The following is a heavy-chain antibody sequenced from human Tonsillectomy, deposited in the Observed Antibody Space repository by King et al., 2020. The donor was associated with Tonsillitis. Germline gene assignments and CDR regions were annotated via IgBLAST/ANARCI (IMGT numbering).Heavy chain of an antibody. CDR3: AKDVTYYYGSSGNRHLDN. CDR2: ISGSGGST. Sequence: EVQLVESGGGLVQPGGSLRLSCEASGFTFSSYAMSWVRQAPGMGLEWVSAISGSGGSTFYAESLKGRVTISRDNSKNTLYLQVDSLRAEDTAVYYCAKDVTYYYGSSGNRHLDNWGQGTLVTVSS. D-gene: IGHD3-22*01. CDR1: GFTFSSYA. J-gene: IGHJ4*02. V-gene: IGHV3-23*04.